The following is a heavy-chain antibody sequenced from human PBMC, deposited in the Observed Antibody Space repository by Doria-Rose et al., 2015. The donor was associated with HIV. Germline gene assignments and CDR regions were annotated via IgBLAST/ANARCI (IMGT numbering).Heavy chain of an antibody. CDR3: ARIKSSRWYHKYYFDF. D-gene: IGHD6-13*01. V-gene: IGHV2-26*01. CDR1: GVSLSSPGMG. J-gene: IGHJ4*02. CDR2: IFSDDER. Sequence: QVQLVQSGPVLVKPTETLTLTCTVSGVSLSSPGMGVSWIRQPPGKALEWLANIFSDDERSYKTSLKSRLTIYMGTSKSQVVLTMTDMDPVDTATYYCARIKSSRWYHKYYFDFWGQGTLVIVSA.